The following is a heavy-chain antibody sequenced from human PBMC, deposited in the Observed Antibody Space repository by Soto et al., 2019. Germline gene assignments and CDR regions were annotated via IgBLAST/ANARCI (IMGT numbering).Heavy chain of an antibody. CDR3: ARDSWSLSLLKYSGIYYYYGMDV. CDR2: IWYDGSNK. J-gene: IGHJ6*02. D-gene: IGHD2-15*01. Sequence: QVQLVESGGGVVQPGRSLRLSCAASGFTFSSYGMHWVRQAPGKGLEWVAVIWYDGSNKYYADSVKGRFTISRDNSKNTLYLQMNSLRAEDTAVYYCARDSWSLSLLKYSGIYYYYGMDVWGQGTTVTVSS. V-gene: IGHV3-33*01. CDR1: GFTFSSYG.